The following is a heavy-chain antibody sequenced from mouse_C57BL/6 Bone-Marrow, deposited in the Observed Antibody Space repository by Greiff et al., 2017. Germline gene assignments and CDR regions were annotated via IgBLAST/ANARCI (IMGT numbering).Heavy chain of an antibody. D-gene: IGHD1-1*01. Sequence: QVQLQQPGAELVKPGASVKLSCKASGYTFTSYWMHWVKQRPGQGLEWIGMIHPNSGSTNYNEKSKSKATLTVDKSSSTAYMQLSSLTSEDSAVYYCARWGTTVVATRYYFDYWGQGTTLTVSS. CDR3: ARWGTTVVATRYYFDY. CDR2: IHPNSGST. J-gene: IGHJ2*01. V-gene: IGHV1-64*01. CDR1: GYTFTSYW.